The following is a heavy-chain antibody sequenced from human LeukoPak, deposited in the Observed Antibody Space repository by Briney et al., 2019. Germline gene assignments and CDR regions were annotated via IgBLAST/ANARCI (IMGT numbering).Heavy chain of an antibody. V-gene: IGHV1-3*01. Sequence: KFQGRVTTTRDTSASTAYMELSSLRSEDTAVYYCARALEVGATDFDYWGQGTLVTVSS. J-gene: IGHJ4*02. D-gene: IGHD1-26*01. CDR3: ARALEVGATDFDY.